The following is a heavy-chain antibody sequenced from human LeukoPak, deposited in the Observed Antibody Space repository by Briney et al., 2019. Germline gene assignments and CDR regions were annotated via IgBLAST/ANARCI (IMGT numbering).Heavy chain of an antibody. D-gene: IGHD3-22*01. J-gene: IGHJ3*02. V-gene: IGHV3-72*01. CDR1: GFTFSDYI. Sequence: PGGSLRLSCVASGFTFSDYILDWVRQAPGKGREWVGRIRRKRNSYTTEYAASVKGRFSISRDDLKKTLYLHMNSLQTEDTAVYHCSRDGAEGDNSAFDIWGPGTMVTVSS. CDR2: IRRKRNSYTT. CDR3: SRDGAEGDNSAFDI.